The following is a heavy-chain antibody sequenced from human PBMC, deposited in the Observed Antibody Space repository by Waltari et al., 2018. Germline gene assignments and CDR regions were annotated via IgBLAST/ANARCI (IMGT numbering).Heavy chain of an antibody. CDR3: ARDLTSEGSGSRYYGMDV. Sequence: VQLQESGTGLVKPSETLSLTCTVSGGSISSSSNYMSWVRQAPGKGLEGVSVIYIGGSTDYADSVMGRFTISRDNSKNTLYLQMNSLRAEDTAVYYCARDLTSEGSGSRYYGMDVWGQGTTVTVSS. D-gene: IGHD3-10*01. V-gene: IGHV3-53*01. J-gene: IGHJ6*02. CDR1: GGSISSSSNY. CDR2: IYIGGST.